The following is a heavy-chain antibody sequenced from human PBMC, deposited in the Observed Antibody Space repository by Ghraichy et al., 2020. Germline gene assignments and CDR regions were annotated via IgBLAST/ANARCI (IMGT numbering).Heavy chain of an antibody. CDR3: ARDGLNYVVLYAFDI. Sequence: SETLSLTCAVSGYSISSGYYWGWIRQPPGKGLEWIGSIYHSGSTYYNPSLKSRVTISVDTSKNQFSLKLSSVTAADTAVYYCARDGLNYVVLYAFDIWGQGTMVTVSS. CDR2: IYHSGST. J-gene: IGHJ3*02. CDR1: GYSISSGYY. D-gene: IGHD1-7*01. V-gene: IGHV4-38-2*02.